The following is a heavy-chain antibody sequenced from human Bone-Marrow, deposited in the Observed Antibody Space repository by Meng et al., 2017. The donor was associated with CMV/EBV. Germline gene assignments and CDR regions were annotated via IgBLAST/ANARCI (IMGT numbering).Heavy chain of an antibody. CDR3: AKAGRDGYNGLLDY. CDR2: FSRNGEGT. J-gene: IGHJ4*02. CDR1: GFTFSSHA. Sequence: GGSLRLSCVASGFTFSSHAMSWVRQAPGKGLEWVSGFSRNGEGTYYADSVRGRFTISRDISKNTLYLQMNSLGAEDTAIYYCAKAGRDGYNGLLDYWGQGALVTVSS. V-gene: IGHV3-23*01. D-gene: IGHD5-24*01.